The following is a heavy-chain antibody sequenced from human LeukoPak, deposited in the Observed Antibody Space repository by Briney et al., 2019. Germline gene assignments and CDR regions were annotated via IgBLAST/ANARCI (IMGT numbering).Heavy chain of an antibody. CDR3: AKDRRRFWSGYLDY. CDR1: GFTFSSYA. J-gene: IGHJ4*02. Sequence: TGGSLRLSCVASGFTFSSYAMHWVRQAPGKGLEWVAVISRDGRDKHHADSVKGRFTISRDNSKNTLYLQMNSLTAEDTAVYYCAKDRRRFWSGYLDYWGQGALVTVSS. V-gene: IGHV3-30*04. CDR2: ISRDGRDK. D-gene: IGHD3-3*01.